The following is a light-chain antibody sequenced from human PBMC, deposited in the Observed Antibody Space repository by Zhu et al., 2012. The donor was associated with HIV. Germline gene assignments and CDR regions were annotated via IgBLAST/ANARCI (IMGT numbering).Light chain of an antibody. CDR1: QSVSTN. V-gene: IGKV3-15*01. J-gene: IGKJ2*01. Sequence: EVVLTQSPGTLSLSPGEGATLSCRASQSVSTNLAWYQQKPGQSPRLLIFGASTRATGIPARFSGSGSGTEFTLTITSVQSEDFAVYHCQEYYDWPLYAFGQGSKLEIK. CDR3: QEYYDWPLYA. CDR2: GAS.